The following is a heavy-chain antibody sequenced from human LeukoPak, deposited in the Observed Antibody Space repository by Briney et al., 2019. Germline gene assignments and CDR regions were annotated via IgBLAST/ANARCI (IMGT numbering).Heavy chain of an antibody. D-gene: IGHD2-15*01. Sequence: ASVKVSCKASGYTFTSNGISWVRQAPGQGLEWMGWISAYNGNTNYAQKLQGRVTMTTDTSTSTAYMELRSLRSDDTAVYYCARVHCSGGSCYSASRFWGQGTLVTVSS. CDR2: ISAYNGNT. CDR3: ARVHCSGGSCYSASRF. CDR1: GYTFTSNG. J-gene: IGHJ4*02. V-gene: IGHV1-18*01.